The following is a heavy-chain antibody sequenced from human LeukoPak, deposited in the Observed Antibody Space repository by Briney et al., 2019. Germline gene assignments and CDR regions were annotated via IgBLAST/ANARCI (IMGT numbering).Heavy chain of an antibody. J-gene: IGHJ4*02. CDR3: ARDRLGYSSGWYRLYYFDY. CDR1: GFTFSSYW. V-gene: IGHV3-7*01. CDR2: IKQDGSEK. D-gene: IGHD6-19*01. Sequence: PGGSLRLSCAASGFTFSSYWMSWVRQAPGKGLEWVANIKQDGSEKYYVDSVKGRFTISRDNAKNSLYLQMNSLRAEDTAVYYCARDRLGYSSGWYRLYYFDYWGQGTLVTVSS.